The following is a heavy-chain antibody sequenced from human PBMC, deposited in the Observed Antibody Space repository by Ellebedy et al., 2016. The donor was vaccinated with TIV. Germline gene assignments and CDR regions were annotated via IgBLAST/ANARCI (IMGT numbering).Heavy chain of an antibody. Sequence: GESLKISCAASGFTFSSSAMSWVRQAPGKGLEWVSGFGVSGDTTYYADSVKGRFTISRDNSRDTLYLQMNSLRADDTAIYYCAKGRSGTYIHHAFDYWGRGTLVTVSS. CDR2: FGVSGDTT. J-gene: IGHJ4*02. CDR3: AKGRSGTYIHHAFDY. D-gene: IGHD1-14*01. V-gene: IGHV3-23*01. CDR1: GFTFSSSA.